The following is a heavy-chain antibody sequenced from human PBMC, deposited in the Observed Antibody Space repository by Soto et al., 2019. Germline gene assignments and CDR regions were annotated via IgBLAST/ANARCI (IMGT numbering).Heavy chain of an antibody. CDR2: IYHSGST. CDR3: ATNTPRYSGYDYHY. D-gene: IGHD5-12*01. J-gene: IGHJ4*02. Sequence: SETLSLTCAVSGASISGSNWWSWVRQPPGKGLEWIGEIYHSGSTNYNPSLKSRVTISVDTSKNQFSLKLSSVTAADTAVYYCATNTPRYSGYDYHYWGQGTLVTVSS. CDR1: GASISGSNW. V-gene: IGHV4-4*02.